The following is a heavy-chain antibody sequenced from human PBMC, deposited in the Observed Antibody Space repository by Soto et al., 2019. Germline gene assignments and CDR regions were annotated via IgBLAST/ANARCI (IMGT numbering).Heavy chain of an antibody. CDR2: IYYSGST. D-gene: IGHD6-6*01. Sequence: PSETLSLTCTVSGGSISSSSYYWGWIRQPPGKGLEWIGSIYYSGSTYYNPSLKSRVTISVDTSKNQFSLKLSSVTAADTAVYYCARRRRAAARGTPFAYWGQGTLVTVSS. CDR3: ARRRRAAARGTPFAY. V-gene: IGHV4-39*01. CDR1: GGSISSSSYY. J-gene: IGHJ4*02.